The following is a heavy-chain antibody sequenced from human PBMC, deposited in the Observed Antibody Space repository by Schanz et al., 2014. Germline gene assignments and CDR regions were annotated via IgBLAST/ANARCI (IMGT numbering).Heavy chain of an antibody. CDR1: GFTFSDYY. V-gene: IGHV3-11*03. CDR3: ARLDSSSWYPRY. D-gene: IGHD6-13*01. Sequence: PGGSLRLSCAASGFTFSDYYMSWIRQAPGKGLEWVSYISSSGSYTNYADSVKGRFTISRDNAKNSLYLQMNSLRAEDTAVYYCARLDSSSWYPRYWGQGTLVTVSS. CDR2: ISSSGSYT. J-gene: IGHJ4*02.